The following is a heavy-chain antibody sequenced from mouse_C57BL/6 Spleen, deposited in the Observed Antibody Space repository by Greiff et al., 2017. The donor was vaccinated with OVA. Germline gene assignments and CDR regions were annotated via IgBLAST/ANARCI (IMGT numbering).Heavy chain of an antibody. CDR1: GYPFTSYW. CDR3: ARLGGVYAMDD. Sequence: QVQLQQPGAELVMPGASVKLSCKASGYPFTSYWMHWVKQRPGQGLGWVGEIDPSDSYTNYNQKFKGKSTLTVDKSSSTAYMQLSSLTSEDSAVYYCARLGGVYAMDDWGQGTSVTVSS. J-gene: IGHJ4*01. D-gene: IGHD3-3*01. CDR2: IDPSDSYT. V-gene: IGHV1-69*01.